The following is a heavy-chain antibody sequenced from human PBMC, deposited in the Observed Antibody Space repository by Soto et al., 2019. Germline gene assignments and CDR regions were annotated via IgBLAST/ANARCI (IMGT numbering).Heavy chain of an antibody. V-gene: IGHV3-23*01. J-gene: IGHJ4*01. CDR1: GFTFSSYA. Sequence: EVQLLESGGGLVQPAGSLRLSCAASGFTFSSYAMSWVRQPPGKGLECVSALSGRCGRTYYADSVMGRFTISRDNSNNTLYLQMNSLRAEDTAVYYCAKKHNTPIAVAGTDFDYLGHGTLVTVSS. CDR2: LSGRCGRT. D-gene: IGHD6-19*01. CDR3: AKKHNTPIAVAGTDFDY.